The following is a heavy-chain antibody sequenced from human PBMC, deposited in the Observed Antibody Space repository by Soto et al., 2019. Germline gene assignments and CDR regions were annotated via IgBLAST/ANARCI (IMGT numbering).Heavy chain of an antibody. CDR1: GGSFSGYY. CDR3: ARGGVVPAAEAFDI. D-gene: IGHD2-2*01. V-gene: IGHV4-34*01. CDR2: INHSGST. J-gene: IGHJ3*02. Sequence: SETLSLTCAVYGGSFSGYYWSWIRQPPGKGLEWIGEINHSGSTNYNPSLKSRVTISVDTSKNQFSLKLSPVTAADTAVYYCARGGVVPAAEAFDIWGQGTMVTVSS.